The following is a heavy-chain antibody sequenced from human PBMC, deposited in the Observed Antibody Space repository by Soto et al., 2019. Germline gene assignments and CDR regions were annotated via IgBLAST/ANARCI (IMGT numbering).Heavy chain of an antibody. CDR2: IGTYNGNT. CDR3: ARDSPPVDY. CDR1: GYTFTNYG. J-gene: IGHJ4*02. Sequence: ASVKVSCKASGYTFTNYGITWVRQAPGQGLEWMGWIGTYNGNTNYAQKLQGRVTMTTDTSTSTAYMELRSLRSDDTAVYYCARDSPPVDYWGQGTLVTVSS. V-gene: IGHV1-18*01.